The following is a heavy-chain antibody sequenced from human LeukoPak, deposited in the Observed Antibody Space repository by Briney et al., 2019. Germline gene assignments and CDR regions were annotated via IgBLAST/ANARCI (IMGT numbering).Heavy chain of an antibody. J-gene: IGHJ4*02. CDR3: AIYSSSWYYFDY. D-gene: IGHD6-13*01. CDR2: INHSGST. V-gene: IGHV4-34*08. Sequence: PGGSLRLSCAASGFTFSDYYMSWIRQPPGKGLEWIGEINHSGSTNYNPSLKSRVTISVDTSKNQFSLKLSSVTAADTAVYYCAIYSSSWYYFDYWGQGTLVTVSS. CDR1: GFTFSDYY.